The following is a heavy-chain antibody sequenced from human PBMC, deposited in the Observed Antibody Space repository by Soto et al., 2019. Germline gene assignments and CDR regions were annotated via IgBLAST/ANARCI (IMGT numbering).Heavy chain of an antibody. J-gene: IGHJ6*02. D-gene: IGHD5-18*01. Sequence: ASVKVSCKASGGTFSSYAISWVRQAPGQGLEWMGGIIPIFGTANYAQKFQGRVTITADESTSTAYMELSSLRSEDTAVYYCARERGQLWPSYYYGMDVWGQGTTVTVSS. V-gene: IGHV1-69*13. CDR3: ARERGQLWPSYYYGMDV. CDR1: GGTFSSYA. CDR2: IIPIFGTA.